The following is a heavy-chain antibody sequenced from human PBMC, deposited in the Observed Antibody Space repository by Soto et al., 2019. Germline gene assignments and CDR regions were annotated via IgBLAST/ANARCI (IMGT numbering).Heavy chain of an antibody. D-gene: IGHD4-17*01. V-gene: IGHV1-2*02. CDR1: GYTFTGYY. J-gene: IGHJ5*02. CDR2: INPNSGGT. CDR3: ARGIRLRGGWFDP. Sequence: ASVKVSCKASGYTFTGYYIHWVRQAPGQGLEWMGWINPNSGGTNYAQKFQGRVTMTRDTSISTAYMELSRLRSDDTAVYYCARGIRLRGGWFDPWGQGPMVTFYS.